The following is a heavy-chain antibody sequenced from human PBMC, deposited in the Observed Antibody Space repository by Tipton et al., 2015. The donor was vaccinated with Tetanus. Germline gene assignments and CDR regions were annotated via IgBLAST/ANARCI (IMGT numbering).Heavy chain of an antibody. Sequence: QLVQSGGEVKKPGESLKISCKGSGYIFNNYWIVWVRQKPVKGLEWMGIIYPGDSDTRYSPAFQGQVTISVDKSINTAYLQWSSLKASDTSMFYCAWAHCTDGVCNFDFWGQGALVTVAS. J-gene: IGHJ4*02. D-gene: IGHD2-8*01. CDR1: GYIFNNYW. V-gene: IGHV5-51*01. CDR3: AWAHCTDGVCNFDF. CDR2: IYPGDSDT.